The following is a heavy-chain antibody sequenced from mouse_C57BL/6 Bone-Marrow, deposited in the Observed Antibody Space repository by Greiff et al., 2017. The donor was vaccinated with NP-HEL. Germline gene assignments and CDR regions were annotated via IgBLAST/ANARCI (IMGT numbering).Heavy chain of an antibody. CDR1: GYAFSSSW. Sequence: QVQLQQSGPELVKPGASVKISCKASGYAFSSSWMNWVKQRPGKGLEWIGRIYPGDGDTNYNGKFKGKATLTADKSSSTAYMQLSSLTSEDSAVYFCARGTAQATSLDYWGQGTTLTVSS. CDR2: IYPGDGDT. CDR3: ARGTAQATSLDY. V-gene: IGHV1-82*01. D-gene: IGHD3-2*02. J-gene: IGHJ2*01.